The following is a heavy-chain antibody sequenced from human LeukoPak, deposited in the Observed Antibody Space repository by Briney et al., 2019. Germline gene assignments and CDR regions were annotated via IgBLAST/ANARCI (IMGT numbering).Heavy chain of an antibody. V-gene: IGHV4-34*01. D-gene: IGHD5-12*01. Sequence: SETLSLTCAVYGGSFSSYYWSWIRQPPGKGLEWIGEINHSGSANYNPSLKSRVTISVDTSKNQFSLNLTSVTAADTAVFYCARSVSAYAGRGWFDPWGQGTLVTVSS. CDR2: INHSGSA. J-gene: IGHJ5*02. CDR3: ARSVSAYAGRGWFDP. CDR1: GGSFSSYY.